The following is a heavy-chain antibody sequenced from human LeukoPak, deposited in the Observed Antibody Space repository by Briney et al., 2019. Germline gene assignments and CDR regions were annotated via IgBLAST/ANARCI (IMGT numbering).Heavy chain of an antibody. Sequence: ASVKVSCKASGYMFTGYYMHWVRQAPGQGLEWMGSINPNSGGTNYAQQFQGRVTMTRDTSISTAYMELSSLRSDDTAVYYCARGYCSGDCFTLFDYWGQGTLVIVSS. CDR1: GYMFTGYY. J-gene: IGHJ4*02. V-gene: IGHV1-2*02. CDR2: INPNSGGT. D-gene: IGHD2-21*02. CDR3: ARGYCSGDCFTLFDY.